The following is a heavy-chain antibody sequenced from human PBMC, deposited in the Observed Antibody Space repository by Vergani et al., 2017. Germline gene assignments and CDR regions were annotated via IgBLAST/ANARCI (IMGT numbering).Heavy chain of an antibody. Sequence: QVQLVQSGAEVKRPGSSVKVSCKASGNTFSSYAINWVRQAPGQGLEWMGRIRIIPIFGTPNYAQMFQDRVTITADESTSTAYMELSSLRSEDTAVYYCARSSGYYSYYFDFWGQGTLVTVSS. CDR1: GNTFSSYA. D-gene: IGHD3-22*01. CDR3: ARSSGYYSYYFDF. J-gene: IGHJ4*02. V-gene: IGHV1-69*13. CDR2: IIPIFGTP.